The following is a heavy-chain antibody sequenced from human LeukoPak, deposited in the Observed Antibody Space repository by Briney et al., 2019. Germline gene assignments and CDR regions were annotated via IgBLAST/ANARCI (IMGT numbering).Heavy chain of an antibody. Sequence: ASVNVSCKAPGYTFTSYYMHWVRQAPGQGLEWMGIINPSGGSTSYAQKFQGRVTMTSDTSTSTVYMELSSLRSEDTAVYYCARVLAAVGTWGAFDIWGQGTMVTVSS. CDR1: GYTFTSYY. D-gene: IGHD6-13*01. J-gene: IGHJ3*02. CDR3: ARVLAAVGTWGAFDI. V-gene: IGHV1-46*01. CDR2: INPSGGST.